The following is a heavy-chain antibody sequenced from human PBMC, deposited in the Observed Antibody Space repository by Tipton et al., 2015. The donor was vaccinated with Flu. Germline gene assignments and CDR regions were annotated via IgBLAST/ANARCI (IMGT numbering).Heavy chain of an antibody. CDR3: AREGHCSGGSCYGWYFDL. V-gene: IGHV1-18*01. Sequence: QVQLVQSGAEVKKPGASVKVSCKASGYTFTSYGISWVRQAPGQGLEWMGWISAYNGNTAYAQKLQDRVTVTTDTSTSTAYMERRSLISDDTAVYYCAREGHCSGGSCYGWYFDLWGRGTLVTVSS. D-gene: IGHD2-15*01. CDR2: ISAYNGNT. CDR1: GYTFTSYG. J-gene: IGHJ2*01.